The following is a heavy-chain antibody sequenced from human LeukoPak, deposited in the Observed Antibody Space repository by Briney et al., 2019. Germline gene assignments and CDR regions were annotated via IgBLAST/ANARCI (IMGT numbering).Heavy chain of an antibody. CDR1: GGSISSSSYY. CDR2: IYYSGST. Sequence: SETLSLTCTVSGGSISSSSYYWGWIRQPPGKGLEWIGSIYYSGSTYYNPSLKSRVTISVDRSKNQFSLKLSSVTAADTAVYYCARGLRCSSTSCPTGPPFDYWGQGTLVTVSS. D-gene: IGHD2-2*01. CDR3: ARGLRCSSTSCPTGPPFDY. J-gene: IGHJ4*02. V-gene: IGHV4-39*07.